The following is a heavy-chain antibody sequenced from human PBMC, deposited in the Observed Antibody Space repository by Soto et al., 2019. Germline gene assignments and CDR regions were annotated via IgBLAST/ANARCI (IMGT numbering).Heavy chain of an antibody. V-gene: IGHV4-31*03. CDR1: GGSISSGGYY. CDR2: IYYSGST. J-gene: IGHJ6*02. D-gene: IGHD3-3*01. CDR3: AMYWDFWSGYPFHDKRRMDV. Sequence: SETLSLTCTVSGGSISSGGYYWSWIRQHPGKGLEWIGYIYYSGSTYYNPSLKSRVTISVDTSKNQFSLKLSSVTAADTAVYFCAMYWDFWSGYPFHDKRRMDVWGQGTTVIVSS.